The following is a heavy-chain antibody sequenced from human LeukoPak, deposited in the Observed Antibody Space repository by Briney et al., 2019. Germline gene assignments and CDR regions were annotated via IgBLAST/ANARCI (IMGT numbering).Heavy chain of an antibody. CDR1: GFTFSNHW. D-gene: IGHD3-9*01. CDR2: ISYDGSNK. J-gene: IGHJ5*02. V-gene: IGHV3-30*03. CDR3: ARASSGVLRYFDWSLFDP. Sequence: GGSLRLSCAASGFTFSNHWMTWVRQAPGKGLEWVAVISYDGSNKYYVDSVKGRFTISRDNSKNTLYLQMNSLRADDTAVYYCARASSGVLRYFDWSLFDPWGQGTLVTVSS.